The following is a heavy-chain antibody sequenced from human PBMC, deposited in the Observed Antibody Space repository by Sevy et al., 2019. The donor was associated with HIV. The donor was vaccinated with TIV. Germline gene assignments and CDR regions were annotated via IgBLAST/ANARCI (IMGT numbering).Heavy chain of an antibody. CDR2: IYYSGRT. Sequence: SETLSLTCTVSGGSINYWSWIRQPPGKGLEWIGYIYYSGRTNYNPSLQSRVTISVNTSKNQFSLKVRSVTAADTAVYYCAQATPECDYGMDVWGQGTTVTVSS. J-gene: IGHJ6*02. CDR3: AQATPECDYGMDV. D-gene: IGHD1-1*01. CDR1: GGSINY. V-gene: IGHV4-59*01.